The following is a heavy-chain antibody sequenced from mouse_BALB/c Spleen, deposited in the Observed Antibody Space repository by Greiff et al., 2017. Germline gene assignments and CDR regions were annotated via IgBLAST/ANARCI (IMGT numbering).Heavy chain of an antibody. CDR3: ARGSYRLLTMDY. J-gene: IGHJ4*01. V-gene: IGHV2-9*02. CDR2: IWAGGST. CDR1: GFSLTSYG. D-gene: IGHD2-14*01. Sequence: VNLVESGPGLVAPSQSLSITCTVSGFSLTSYGVHWVRQPPGKGLEWLGVIWAGGSTNYNSAFMSRLSISKDNSKSQVFLKMNSLQTDDTAMYYCARGSYRLLTMDYWGQGTSVTVSS.